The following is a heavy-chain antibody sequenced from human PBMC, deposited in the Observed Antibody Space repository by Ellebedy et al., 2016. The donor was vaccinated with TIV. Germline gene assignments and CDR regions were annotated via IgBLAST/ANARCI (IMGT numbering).Heavy chain of an antibody. CDR2: MYHFGTT. V-gene: IGHV4-4*02. CDR1: GASVSSANW. J-gene: IGHJ4*02. Sequence: MPSETLSLTCTVSGASVSSANWWNWIRQSPGTGLEWIGEMYHFGTTNYNPSLRGRVTISVDKSNNQFSLKRSSVTAADTAVYYCARADVRGAKFYFDLWGQGTLVTVSS. D-gene: IGHD3-10*01. CDR3: ARADVRGAKFYFDL.